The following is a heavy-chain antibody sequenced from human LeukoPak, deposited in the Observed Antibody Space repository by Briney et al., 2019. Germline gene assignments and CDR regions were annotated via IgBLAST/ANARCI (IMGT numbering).Heavy chain of an antibody. CDR1: GFTYSNYA. D-gene: IGHD1-26*01. V-gene: IGHV3-23*01. CDR3: AKSIVNSGTYIPFDY. Sequence: GGSLRLSWAASGFTYSNYAMDWVRQAPGKGLEWVSVMSGSCRSTYYADSVKGRFTISRDKSKNSLYLQMNSLRVEDTAIYYCAKSIVNSGTYIPFDYWGQGTLVTVSS. CDR2: MSGSCRST. J-gene: IGHJ4*02.